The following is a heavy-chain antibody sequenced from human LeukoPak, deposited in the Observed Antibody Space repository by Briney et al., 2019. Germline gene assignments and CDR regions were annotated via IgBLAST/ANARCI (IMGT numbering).Heavy chain of an antibody. CDR3: ARVSSGSYFGYYYYYMDV. CDR1: GFPFSTYE. CDR2: ISSGGATI. D-gene: IGHD1-26*01. Sequence: GGSLRLSCAASGFPFSTYEMNWVRQAPGKGLEWVSYISSGGATIYYTDSVKGRFTISRDNAKNTLYLQMNSLRAEDTAVYYCARVSSGSYFGYYYYYMDVWGKGTTVTVS. J-gene: IGHJ6*03. V-gene: IGHV3-48*03.